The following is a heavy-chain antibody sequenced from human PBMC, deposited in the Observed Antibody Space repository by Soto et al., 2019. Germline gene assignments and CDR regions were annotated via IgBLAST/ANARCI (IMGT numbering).Heavy chain of an antibody. J-gene: IGHJ5*02. CDR2: ISAYNGNT. CDR1: GYTFTSYG. Sequence: ASVKVSCKASGYTFTSYGISWVRQAPGQGLEWMGWISAYNGNTNYAQKLQGRVTMTTETSTSTAYMELRSLRSDDTAVYYCARAETVPAAPSNWFDPWGQGTLVTVSS. CDR3: ARAETVPAAPSNWFDP. V-gene: IGHV1-18*01. D-gene: IGHD2-2*01.